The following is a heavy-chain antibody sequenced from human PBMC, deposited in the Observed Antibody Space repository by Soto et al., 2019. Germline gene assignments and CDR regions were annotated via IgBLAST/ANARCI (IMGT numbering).Heavy chain of an antibody. Sequence: GILRLSCAASGFTFTNYLMTWVRQAPGKGLEWVSSIDKSGGDTYYADSVKGRFTISRDNSKNTLYLQMNGLRAEDTGLYYCAKDTYSSSWYFWGQGTLVTVSS. J-gene: IGHJ4*02. CDR2: IDKSGGDT. CDR3: AKDTYSSSWYF. CDR1: GFTFTNYL. V-gene: IGHV3-23*05. D-gene: IGHD2-2*01.